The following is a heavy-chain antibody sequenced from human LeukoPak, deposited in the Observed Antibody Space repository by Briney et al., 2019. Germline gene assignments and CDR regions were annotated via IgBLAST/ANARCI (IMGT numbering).Heavy chain of an antibody. Sequence: GGSLRLSCAASGFTFSSYGMHWVRQAPGKGLEWVAVISYDGSNKYCADSVKGRFTISRDNSKNTLYLQMNSLRAEDTAVYYCAKGIYYDILTPNDYWGQGTLVTVSS. CDR2: ISYDGSNK. V-gene: IGHV3-30*18. CDR1: GFTFSSYG. J-gene: IGHJ4*02. D-gene: IGHD3-9*01. CDR3: AKGIYYDILTPNDY.